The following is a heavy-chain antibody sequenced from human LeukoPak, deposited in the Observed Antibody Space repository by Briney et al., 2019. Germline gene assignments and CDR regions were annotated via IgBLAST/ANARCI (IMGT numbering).Heavy chain of an antibody. CDR1: GGSISSGDYY. CDR3: ARVRSDPRAYYDILTGYYLAFSLDY. D-gene: IGHD3-9*01. Sequence: SQTLSLTCTVSGGSISSGDYYWSWIRQPPEKGLEWIGYIYHSGSTYYNPSLKSRVTISVDTSKNQFSLKLSSVTAADTAVYYCARVRSDPRAYYDILTGYYLAFSLDYWGQGTLVTVSS. J-gene: IGHJ4*02. CDR2: IYHSGST. V-gene: IGHV4-30-2*01.